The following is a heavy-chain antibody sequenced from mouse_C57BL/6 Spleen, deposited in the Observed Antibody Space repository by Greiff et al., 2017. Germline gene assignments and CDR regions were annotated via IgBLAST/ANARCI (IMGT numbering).Heavy chain of an antibody. J-gene: IGHJ1*03. CDR3: ARDGGYGYDRYFDV. Sequence: EVQLVESGGGLVKPGGSLKLSCAASGFTFSSYAMSWVRQTPDKRLEWVATISDGGSYTYYPDNVKGRFTISRDNAKNNLYLQMSHLKSEDTAMYDCARDGGYGYDRYFDVWGTGTTVTVSS. V-gene: IGHV5-4*01. D-gene: IGHD2-2*01. CDR1: GFTFSSYA. CDR2: ISDGGSYT.